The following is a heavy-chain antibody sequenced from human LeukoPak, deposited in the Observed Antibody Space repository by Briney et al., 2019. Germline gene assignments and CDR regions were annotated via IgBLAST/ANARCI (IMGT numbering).Heavy chain of an antibody. D-gene: IGHD2-21*02. CDR2: ISGSGDST. J-gene: IGHJ5*02. V-gene: IGHV3-23*01. CDR3: AKDHCVGDCPNWFGP. CDR1: GFAFSTCA. Sequence: GGSLRLSCAASGFAFSTCAMSWVRQAPGKGLEWVSVISGSGDSTHYADSVKGRFSISRDNSKNTLYLEMNSLRAEDTAVYYCAKDHCVGDCPNWFGPWGLGTLVTVSA.